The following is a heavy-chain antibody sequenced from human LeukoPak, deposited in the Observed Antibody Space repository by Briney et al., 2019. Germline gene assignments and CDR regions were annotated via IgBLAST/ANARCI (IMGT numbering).Heavy chain of an antibody. J-gene: IGHJ4*02. D-gene: IGHD3-22*01. CDR1: GGSFSGYY. CDR3: AKATKSIVVDNYFDY. CDR2: TNHSGST. Sequence: SETLSLTCAVYGGSFSGYYWSWIRQPPGKGLEWIGETNHSGSTNYNPSLKSRVTISVDTSKNQFSLKLSSVAAEDTAVYYCAKATKSIVVDNYFDYWGQGALVTVSS. V-gene: IGHV4-34*01.